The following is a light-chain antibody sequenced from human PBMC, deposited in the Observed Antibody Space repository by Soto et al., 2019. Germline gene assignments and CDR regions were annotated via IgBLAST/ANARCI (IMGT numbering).Light chain of an antibody. V-gene: IGLV2-11*01. J-gene: IGLJ2*01. CDR2: DVT. CDR3: CSYAGSYIVV. Sequence: QAVVTQPRSVSGSPGQSVAISCTGTSSDVGGYNYVSWYRQHPGRAPKLLLYDVTKRPSGVPDRFSGSKSGNTASLTISGLHADDEADYYCCSYAGSYIVVIGGGTKLTVL. CDR1: SSDVGGYNY.